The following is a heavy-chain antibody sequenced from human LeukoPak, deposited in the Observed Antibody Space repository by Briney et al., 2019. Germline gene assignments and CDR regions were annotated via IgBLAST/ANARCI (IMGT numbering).Heavy chain of an antibody. Sequence: GRSLRLSCAASGFTFSSYGMHWVRQAPGKGLEWVAVIWYDGSNKYYADSVKGRFTISRDNSKNTPYLQMNSLRAEDTAVYYCARPVATIRTDAFDIWGQGTMVTVSS. V-gene: IGHV3-33*01. CDR3: ARPVATIRTDAFDI. J-gene: IGHJ3*02. CDR2: IWYDGSNK. CDR1: GFTFSSYG. D-gene: IGHD5-12*01.